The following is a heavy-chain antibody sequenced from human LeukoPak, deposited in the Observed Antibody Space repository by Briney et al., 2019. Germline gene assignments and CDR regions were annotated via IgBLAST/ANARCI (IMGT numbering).Heavy chain of an antibody. CDR3: ARDNVDTAMVEFDY. Sequence: SETLSLTCTVSGGSISSSSYYWGWIRQPPGKGLEWIGSIYYSGSTYYNPSLKSRVTISVDTSKNQSSLKLSSVTAADTAVYYCARDNVDTAMVEFDYWGQGTLVTVSS. CDR2: IYYSGST. CDR1: GGSISSSSYY. J-gene: IGHJ4*02. V-gene: IGHV4-39*07. D-gene: IGHD5-18*01.